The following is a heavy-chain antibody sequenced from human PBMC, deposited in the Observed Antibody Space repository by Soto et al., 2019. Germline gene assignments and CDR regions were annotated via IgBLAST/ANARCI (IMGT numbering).Heavy chain of an antibody. V-gene: IGHV4-4*02. CDR1: GGSISSNNW. Sequence: PSETLSLTCAVSGGSISSNNWWSWVRQPPGKGLEWIGEIHHSGSTNYNPSLRSRAIISVDKSKNQLSLELNSVTAADTAVYYCARTIVGATGSDYWGQGTLVTVS. J-gene: IGHJ4*02. CDR2: IHHSGST. D-gene: IGHD1-26*01. CDR3: ARTIVGATGSDY.